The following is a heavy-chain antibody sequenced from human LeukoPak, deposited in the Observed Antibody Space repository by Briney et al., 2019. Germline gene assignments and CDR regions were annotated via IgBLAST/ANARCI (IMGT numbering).Heavy chain of an antibody. CDR2: ISSSSSYI. CDR1: GFTFSSYS. CDR3: AKTRGGSLHDGFDI. J-gene: IGHJ3*02. V-gene: IGHV3-21*04. Sequence: GGSPRLSCAASGFTFSSYSMNWVRQAPGKGLEWVSSISSSSSYIYYADSVKGRFTISRDNSKDTLYLQMNTLRVEDTAIYYCAKTRGGSLHDGFDIWGQGTMVTVSS. D-gene: IGHD3-16*01.